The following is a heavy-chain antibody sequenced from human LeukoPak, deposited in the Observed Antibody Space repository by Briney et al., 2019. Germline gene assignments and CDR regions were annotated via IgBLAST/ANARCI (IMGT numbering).Heavy chain of an antibody. D-gene: IGHD5-24*01. CDR1: GFTFSSYW. CDR3: AREGILQLATVIDY. V-gene: IGHV3-7*01. J-gene: IGHJ4*02. CDR2: IKQDGSEK. Sequence: SGGSLRLSCAASGFTFSSYWMSWVRQAPGKGLEWVANIKQDGSEKYYVDSVKGRFTISRDNAKNSLYLQMHSLRAEDTAVYYCAREGILQLATVIDYWGQGTLVTVSS.